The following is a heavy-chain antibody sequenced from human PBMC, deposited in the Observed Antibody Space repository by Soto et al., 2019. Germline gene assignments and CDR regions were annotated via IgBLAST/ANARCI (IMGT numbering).Heavy chain of an antibody. V-gene: IGHV1-18*01. CDR2: IGAYNGNT. Sequence: ASVKVSCKASGYTFTSYGISWVRQAPGQGLEWMGWIGAYNGNTNYAQKLQGRVTMTTDTSTSTAYMELRSLRSDDTAVYYCARDARGEWELLRDQNFDYWGQGTLVTVSS. J-gene: IGHJ4*02. D-gene: IGHD1-26*01. CDR3: ARDARGEWELLRDQNFDY. CDR1: GYTFTSYG.